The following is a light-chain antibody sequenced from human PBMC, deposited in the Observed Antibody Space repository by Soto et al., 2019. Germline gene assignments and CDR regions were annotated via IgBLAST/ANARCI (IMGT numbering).Light chain of an antibody. CDR1: QSLTNN. CDR2: GAS. Sequence: EILMTQSPATLSVSPGERATLSCRASQSLTNNLAWYQQKPGQAPRLLIYGASTRATGIPARFSGSGSGTEFTLTISSLQSEDFAVYYCQQYHNWPPYTFGQGTKVDIK. J-gene: IGKJ2*01. V-gene: IGKV3-15*01. CDR3: QQYHNWPPYT.